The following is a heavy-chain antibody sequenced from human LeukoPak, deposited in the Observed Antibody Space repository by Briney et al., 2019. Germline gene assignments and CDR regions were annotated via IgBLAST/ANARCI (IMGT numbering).Heavy chain of an antibody. V-gene: IGHV3-7*03. CDR3: ASGPL. CDR2: IKQEGGEI. J-gene: IGHJ4*02. Sequence: PGGSLRLSCAASGFSFRNYWMSWVRQVPGKGLEWVANIKQEGGEIYYVDSVKGRFTISRDNAKNSLYLQMNSLRAEDTAVYYCASGPLWGQGTLVTVSS. CDR1: GFSFRNYW.